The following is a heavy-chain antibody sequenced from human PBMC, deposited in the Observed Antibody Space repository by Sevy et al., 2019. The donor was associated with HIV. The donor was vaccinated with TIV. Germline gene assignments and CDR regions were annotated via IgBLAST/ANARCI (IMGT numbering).Heavy chain of an antibody. CDR3: ARAGGSWALRY. Sequence: GGSLRLSCAASGFIFSDYYMSWIRQAPGKGLEWVSYISGSGNTIYYTDSVKGRFTISRDNAKDSLYLQMNSLGAEATAVYYCARAGGSWALRYWGQGSLVTVSS. V-gene: IGHV3-11*01. D-gene: IGHD1-26*01. CDR2: ISGSGNTI. J-gene: IGHJ4*02. CDR1: GFIFSDYY.